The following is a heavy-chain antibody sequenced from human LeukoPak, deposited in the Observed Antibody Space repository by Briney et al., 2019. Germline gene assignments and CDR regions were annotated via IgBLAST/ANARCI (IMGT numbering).Heavy chain of an antibody. CDR1: GFTFSGHA. D-gene: IGHD3-9*01. V-gene: IGHV3-23*01. Sequence: GGSLRLSCVTSGFTFSGHAMSWVRQTPGKGLEWVSAISDSGGSTFYADSVKGRFTISRDNSKNTLFLDMNSLRAEDTAMYYCARALYYDILTGYYATSAFDLWGQGTLVTVSS. J-gene: IGHJ4*02. CDR2: ISDSGGST. CDR3: ARALYYDILTGYYATSAFDL.